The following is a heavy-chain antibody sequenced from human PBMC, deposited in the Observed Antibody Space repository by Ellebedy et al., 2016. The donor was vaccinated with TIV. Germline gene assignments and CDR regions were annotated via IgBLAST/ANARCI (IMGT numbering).Heavy chain of an antibody. CDR1: GGTLSTHT. CDR3: ARVANSHNWFDP. J-gene: IGHJ5*02. Sequence: ASVKVSXKASGGTLSTHTFNWVQQGPGQGLEWMGWITTNNGDTNYAQAFQGRVTMTTDTSTSTAYMELRSLRSDDTAVYYCARVANSHNWFDPWGQGSLVTVSS. D-gene: IGHD4/OR15-4a*01. V-gene: IGHV1-18*04. CDR2: ITTNNGDT.